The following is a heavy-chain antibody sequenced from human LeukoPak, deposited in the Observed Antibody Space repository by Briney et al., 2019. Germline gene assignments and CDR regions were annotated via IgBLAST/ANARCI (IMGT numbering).Heavy chain of an antibody. CDR3: ANANVPAAIMWY. V-gene: IGHV3-48*03. J-gene: IGHJ4*02. CDR1: GFTFSSYE. Sequence: GGSLRLSCAASGFTFSSYEMNWVRQAPGKGLEWVSYISSSGSTIYYADSVKGRFTISRDNSKNSLYLQMNSLRTEDTALYYCANANVPAAIMWYWGQGTLVTVSS. D-gene: IGHD2-2*01. CDR2: ISSSGSTI.